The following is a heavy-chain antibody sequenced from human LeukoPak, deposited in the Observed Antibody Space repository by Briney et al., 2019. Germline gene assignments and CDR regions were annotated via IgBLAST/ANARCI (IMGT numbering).Heavy chain of an antibody. CDR1: GFTFSSYG. CDR2: ISYDGTNK. Sequence: GRSLRLSCAASGFTFSSYGMHWVRQAPGKGLEWVAVISYDGTNKYYADSVKGRFTISRDNSKNTLYLQMNSLRAEDTAVYYCAREIIFGVVIVGNYMDVWGKGTTVTVSS. J-gene: IGHJ6*03. CDR3: AREIIFGVVIVGNYMDV. V-gene: IGHV3-30*03. D-gene: IGHD3-3*01.